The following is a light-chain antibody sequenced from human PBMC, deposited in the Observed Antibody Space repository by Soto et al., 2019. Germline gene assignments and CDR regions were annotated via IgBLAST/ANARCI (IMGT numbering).Light chain of an antibody. CDR1: QSVSSSY. Sequence: EIVLTQSPGTLSLSPGERATLSCRASQSVSSSYLAWYQQKPGQAPRLLIYGASSRATGIPDRFSGSGSGTDFTLTISRLEPEDFAVYYCQQYGSSPRSITFGQGTRLEI. CDR2: GAS. CDR3: QQYGSSPRSIT. V-gene: IGKV3-20*01. J-gene: IGKJ5*01.